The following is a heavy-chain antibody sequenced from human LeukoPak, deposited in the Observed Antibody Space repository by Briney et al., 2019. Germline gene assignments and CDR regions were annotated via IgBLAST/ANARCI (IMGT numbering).Heavy chain of an antibody. J-gene: IGHJ4*02. V-gene: IGHV4-4*02. D-gene: IGHD6-19*01. Sequence: PSETLSLTCAVSGGSISSSNWWNWVRQPPGKGLEWIGEIYHSGSTNYNPSLKSRVTISVDMSKNQFSLKLSSVTAADTAVYYCARNAVAGLDYWGQGTLVTVSS. CDR1: GGSISSSNW. CDR2: IYHSGST. CDR3: ARNAVAGLDY.